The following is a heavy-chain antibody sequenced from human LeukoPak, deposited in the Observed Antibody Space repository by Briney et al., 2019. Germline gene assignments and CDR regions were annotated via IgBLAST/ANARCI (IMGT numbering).Heavy chain of an antibody. CDR2: IYYSGST. V-gene: IGHV4-59*01. Sequence: PSETLSLTCTVSGGSISNYYRSWIRQPPGKGLEWIGYIYYSGSTNYNPSLKSRVTISVDTSKNQFSLKLSSVTAADTAVYYCTSYYYDSRSWFDPWGQGTLVTVSS. CDR1: GGSISNYY. CDR3: TSYYYDSRSWFDP. D-gene: IGHD3-22*01. J-gene: IGHJ5*02.